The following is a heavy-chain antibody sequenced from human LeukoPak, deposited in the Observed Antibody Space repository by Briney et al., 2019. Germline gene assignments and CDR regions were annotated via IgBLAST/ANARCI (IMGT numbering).Heavy chain of an antibody. CDR3: ARAGWFGELYGPLDF. CDR1: GGSISSSSYY. V-gene: IGHV4-39*01. D-gene: IGHD3-10*01. J-gene: IGHJ4*02. Sequence: PSETLSLTCTVSGGSISSSSYYWGWIRQPPGKGLEWIGSIHYSGSTYYNASLKSRVTISVNTSKNQFSLKLTSVIAADTAVYYCARAGWFGELYGPLDFWGQGTLVTVSS. CDR2: IHYSGST.